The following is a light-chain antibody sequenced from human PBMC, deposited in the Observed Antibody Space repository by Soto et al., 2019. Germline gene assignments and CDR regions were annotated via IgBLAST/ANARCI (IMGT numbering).Light chain of an antibody. CDR3: QKYNSATLT. J-gene: IGKJ4*01. CDR2: AAS. CDR1: QGISNY. Sequence: DIQMTQSPSSMSASVGNRVTITCRASQGISNYLAWYQQKQGKVPKLLIYAASTLQSGVPSRFSGSGSGTDGTITISSLKNEDGATYYCQKYNSATLTFGGGTKVDIK. V-gene: IGKV1-27*01.